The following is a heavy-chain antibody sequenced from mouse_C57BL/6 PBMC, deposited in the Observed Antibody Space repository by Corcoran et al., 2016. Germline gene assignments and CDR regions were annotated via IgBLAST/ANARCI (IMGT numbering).Heavy chain of an antibody. J-gene: IGHJ2*01. CDR2: LNTHSGVP. V-gene: IGHV9-3*01. CDR3: ARKTTVVEGY. CDR1: GYTFTTYG. D-gene: IGHD1-1*01. Sequence: QIQLVQSGPELKKPGETVKISCKASGYTFTTYGMSWVKQAPGKGLKWMGWLNTHSGVPTYADDFKGRFAFSLETSASTAYLQINNLKNEDTATYFCARKTTVVEGYWGQGTTLTVSS.